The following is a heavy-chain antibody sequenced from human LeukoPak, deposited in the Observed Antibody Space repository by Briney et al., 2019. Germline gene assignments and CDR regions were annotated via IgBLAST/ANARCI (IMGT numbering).Heavy chain of an antibody. CDR2: INHRGST. CDR3: ARHGSAVAGPHFDY. D-gene: IGHD6-19*01. V-gene: IGHV4-34*04. Sequence: SETLSLTGTVFGGSFGGYYWSWIRQPPGKGLEWIGEINHRGSTNNNPSLKSRATISVHTSKNQFSLKLSSVTAADTAVYYCARHGSAVAGPHFDYWGQGTLVTVPS. J-gene: IGHJ4*01. CDR1: GGSFGGYY.